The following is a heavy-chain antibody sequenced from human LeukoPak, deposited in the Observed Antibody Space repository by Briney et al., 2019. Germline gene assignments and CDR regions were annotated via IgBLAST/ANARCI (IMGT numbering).Heavy chain of an antibody. Sequence: GGSLRLSCAASGFTFSAYVMSWVRQAPGKGLEWVSSISGSGDITYYADSVKGRFTISRDNSKNTLYLQMNSLRAEDTAVYYCARVGAYDSSGYYRFDYWGQGTLVTVSS. D-gene: IGHD3-22*01. CDR2: ISGSGDIT. V-gene: IGHV3-23*01. CDR3: ARVGAYDSSGYYRFDY. CDR1: GFTFSAYV. J-gene: IGHJ4*02.